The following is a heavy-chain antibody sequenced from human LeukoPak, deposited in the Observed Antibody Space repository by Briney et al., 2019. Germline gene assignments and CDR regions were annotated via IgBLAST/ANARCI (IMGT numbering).Heavy chain of an antibody. CDR2: IYYSGST. D-gene: IGHD3-10*01. CDR3: ARSIPHRVRGVIPGPDY. J-gene: IGHJ4*02. Sequence: PSETLSLTCTVSGGSISSYYWSWIRQPPGKGLEWIGYIYYSGSTYYNPSLKSRVTISVDTSKNQFSLKLSSVTAADTAVYYCARSIPHRVRGVIPGPDYWGQGTLVTVSS. V-gene: IGHV4-59*12. CDR1: GGSISSYY.